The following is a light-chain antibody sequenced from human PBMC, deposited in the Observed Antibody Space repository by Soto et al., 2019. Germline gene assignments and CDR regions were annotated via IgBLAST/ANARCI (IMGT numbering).Light chain of an antibody. V-gene: IGKV3-15*01. J-gene: IGKJ5*01. CDR1: QSVSGY. Sequence: EIVMTQSPATLSVSPGQRATLSCRASQSVSGYLAWYQHKPGQAPRLLIYGASTRATGIPARFSGSGSGTEFTLTISSLQSEDFAVYYGQQYNNWPPITFGQGTRLEIK. CDR2: GAS. CDR3: QQYNNWPPIT.